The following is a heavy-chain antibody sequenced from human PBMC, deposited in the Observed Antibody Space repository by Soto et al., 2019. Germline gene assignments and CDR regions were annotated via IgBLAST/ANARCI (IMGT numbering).Heavy chain of an antibody. CDR2: ILYDGSNK. V-gene: IGHV3-30*18. Sequence: GGSMRLSCAASGFTFSNYGMHWVRQTPGKGLEWVALILYDGSNKYYADSVKGRFTISRDNSKNTLYLQVSSLRAEDTAVYYCAKSRDAYNFYFYYGMDVWGQGTSVTVSS. CDR3: AKSRDAYNFYFYYGMDV. CDR1: GFTFSNYG. D-gene: IGHD1-1*01. J-gene: IGHJ6*02.